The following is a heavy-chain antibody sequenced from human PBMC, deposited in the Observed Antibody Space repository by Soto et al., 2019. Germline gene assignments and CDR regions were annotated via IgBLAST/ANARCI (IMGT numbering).Heavy chain of an antibody. D-gene: IGHD3-10*01. CDR2: IYYSGST. CDR3: ARDGGYVSGSSRFAY. CDR1: GGSISSGGYY. V-gene: IGHV4-31*03. Sequence: QVQLQESGPGLVKPSQTLSLTCTVSGGSISSGGYYWSWIRQHPGKGLEWIGYIYYSGSTSYNPSLKSRFTISIDPSKNHFPLNRGSVTAADTAVYYCARDGGYVSGSSRFAYWGQGTLVTVSS. J-gene: IGHJ4*02.